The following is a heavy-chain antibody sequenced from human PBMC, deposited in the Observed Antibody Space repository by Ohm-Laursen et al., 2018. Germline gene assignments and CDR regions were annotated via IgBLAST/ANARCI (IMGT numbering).Heavy chain of an antibody. V-gene: IGHV1-18*01. CDR1: GYTFDSFG. CDR2: ISPYSGQT. CDR3: ARGDTYGFDY. Sequence: ASVKVSCKVSGYTFDSFGITWVRQAPGQGLEWMGWISPYSGQTKYALKLQGRVTMTTDTSTSTAYMDVRGLRSDDTAVYYCARGDTYGFDYWGQGTLATVSS. D-gene: IGHD3-10*01. J-gene: IGHJ4*02.